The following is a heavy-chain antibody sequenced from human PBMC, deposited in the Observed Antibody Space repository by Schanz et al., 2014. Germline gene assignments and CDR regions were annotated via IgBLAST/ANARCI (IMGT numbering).Heavy chain of an antibody. CDR1: GFSFSSYG. Sequence: QVQLVESGGGVVQPGGSLRVSCAASGFSFSSYGMHWVRQAPGKGLEWVAYIRSDGSNKYYADSVRGRFTISRDNSKNTLYLQMSSLIAEDTAVYYCARDDAWAFDYWGHGTLVTVSS. J-gene: IGHJ4*01. CDR3: ARDDAWAFDY. CDR2: IRSDGSNK. V-gene: IGHV3-30*02. D-gene: IGHD7-27*01.